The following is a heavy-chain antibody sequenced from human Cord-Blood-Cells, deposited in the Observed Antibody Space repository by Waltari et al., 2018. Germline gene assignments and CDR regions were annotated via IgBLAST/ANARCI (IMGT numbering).Heavy chain of an antibody. Sequence: QVQLQESGPGLVKPXXXXXXXCXXXGXXXXXXNWWSWVSHPPGKGLEWIGEIYHSGSTNYIPSLKSRVTISVDKSKNQFSLKLSSVTAADTAVYYCARNGGDFDYWGQGTLVTVSS. CDR1: GXXXXXXNW. V-gene: IGHV4-4*02. CDR3: ARNGGDFDY. CDR2: IYHSGST. J-gene: IGHJ4*02. D-gene: IGHD4-17*01.